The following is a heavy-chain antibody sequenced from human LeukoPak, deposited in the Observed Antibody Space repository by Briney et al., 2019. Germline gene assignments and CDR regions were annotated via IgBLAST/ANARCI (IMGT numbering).Heavy chain of an antibody. V-gene: IGHV3-30*03. CDR3: TRPDDYGDY. J-gene: IGHJ4*02. CDR2: ISYDGNKK. CDR1: GFTFSNYG. Sequence: GGSLRLSCAASGFTFSNYGMHWVRQAPGKGLEWVAVISYDGNKKYYVESVKGRFTISRDNSKNTLYLQMNSLKTEDTAVYYCTRPDDYGDYWGQGTLVTVSS. D-gene: IGHD1-14*01.